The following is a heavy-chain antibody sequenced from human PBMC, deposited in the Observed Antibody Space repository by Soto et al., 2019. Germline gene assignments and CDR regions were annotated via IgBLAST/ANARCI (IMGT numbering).Heavy chain of an antibody. V-gene: IGHV1-69*12. CDR2: IIPIFGTA. CDR3: ARQGGQDTAMLKIPDFFDF. J-gene: IGHJ4*02. D-gene: IGHD5-18*01. Sequence: QVQLVQSGAEVKKPGSSVKVSCKASGGTFSSYAISWVRQAPGQGLEWMGGIIPIFGTANYAQKFQGRVAITADGSTSTAYLGLSSLRSEDTAVFYGARQGGQDTAMLKIPDFFDFWGQGTLVTVSS. CDR1: GGTFSSYA.